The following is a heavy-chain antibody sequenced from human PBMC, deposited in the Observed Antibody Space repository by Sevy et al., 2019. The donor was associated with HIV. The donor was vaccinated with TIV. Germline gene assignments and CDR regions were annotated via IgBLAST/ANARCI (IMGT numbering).Heavy chain of an antibody. J-gene: IGHJ4*02. V-gene: IGHV3-23*01. D-gene: IGHD6-19*01. Sequence: GGSLRLSCAASGFTFSSYAMSWVRQAPGKGLEWVSAISGSGGSTYYADSVKGRFTISRDNSKNTLYLQMNSLRAEDTVVYYCAKDPTIAVAGIFYYWGQGTLVTVSS. CDR3: AKDPTIAVAGIFYY. CDR1: GFTFSSYA. CDR2: ISGSGGST.